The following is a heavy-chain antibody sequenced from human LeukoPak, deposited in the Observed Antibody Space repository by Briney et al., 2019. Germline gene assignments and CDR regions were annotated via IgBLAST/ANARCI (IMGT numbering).Heavy chain of an antibody. D-gene: IGHD6-13*01. CDR3: ARDIRYSSSWRFDY. CDR2: ISFDGSNK. CDR1: GFTFRSYA. Sequence: GGSLRLSCAASGFTFRSYAMHWVRQAPGKGLEWVAVISFDGSNKYYADSVKGRFTISRDNSKNTLYLQVNSLRAADTAVYYCARDIRYSSSWRFDYWGQGTLVTVSS. V-gene: IGHV3-30-3*01. J-gene: IGHJ4*02.